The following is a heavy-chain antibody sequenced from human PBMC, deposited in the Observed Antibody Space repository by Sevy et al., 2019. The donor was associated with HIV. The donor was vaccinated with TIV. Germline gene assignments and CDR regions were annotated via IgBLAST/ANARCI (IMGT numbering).Heavy chain of an antibody. Sequence: GGSLRLSCAASGFTFSSYSMNWVRQAPGKGLEWVSSISGSSNYIYYADSMKGRFTISRDNAKNSLYLQMNSLRDEDTAVYYCARRDCTITSCHRGDAFDIWGQGTMVTVSS. V-gene: IGHV3-21*01. CDR1: GFTFSSYS. CDR2: ISGSSNYI. J-gene: IGHJ3*02. CDR3: ARRDCTITSCHRGDAFDI. D-gene: IGHD2-2*01.